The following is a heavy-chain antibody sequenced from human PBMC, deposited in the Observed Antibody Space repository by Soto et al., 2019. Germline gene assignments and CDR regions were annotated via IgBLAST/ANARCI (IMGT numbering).Heavy chain of an antibody. Sequence: PSETLSLTCSVSGGSISSSSYYWGWIRQPPGKGLEWIGSIYYSGSTYYNPSLKSRVTISVDTSKNRFSLKLSSVTAADTAVYYCARTSYSSSSLYYMDVWGKGTTVTVSS. J-gene: IGHJ6*03. CDR3: ARTSYSSSSLYYMDV. D-gene: IGHD6-6*01. CDR1: GGSISSSSYY. CDR2: IYYSGST. V-gene: IGHV4-39*01.